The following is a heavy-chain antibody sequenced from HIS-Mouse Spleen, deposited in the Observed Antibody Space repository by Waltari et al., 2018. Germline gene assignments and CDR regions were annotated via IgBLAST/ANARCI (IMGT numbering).Heavy chain of an antibody. J-gene: IGHJ2*01. V-gene: IGHV4-39*07. CDR3: AREIPYSSSWYDWYFDL. D-gene: IGHD6-13*01. CDR2: IYYSGRT. Sequence: QLQLQESGPGLVKPSETLSLTCTVSGGSISSSSYYWGWIRQPPGKGLEWIGSIYYSGRTYYNPSLKSHGTLSVDTSKNQFSLKLSSVTAADTAVYYCAREIPYSSSWYDWYFDLWGRGTLVTVSS. CDR1: GGSISSSSYY.